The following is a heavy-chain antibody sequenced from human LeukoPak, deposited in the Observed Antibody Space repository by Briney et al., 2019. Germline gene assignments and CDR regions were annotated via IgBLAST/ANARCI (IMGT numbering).Heavy chain of an antibody. CDR1: GFTFSSYE. CDR2: ISSSSSTI. Sequence: GGSLRLSCAASGFTFSSYEMNWVRQAPGKGLEWVSYISSSSSTIYYADSVKGRFTISRDNAKNSLYLQMNSLRSEDTAVYYCARDYDILTGYSSYYYYGMDVWGKGTTVTVSS. D-gene: IGHD3-9*01. J-gene: IGHJ6*04. CDR3: ARDYDILTGYSSYYYYGMDV. V-gene: IGHV3-48*03.